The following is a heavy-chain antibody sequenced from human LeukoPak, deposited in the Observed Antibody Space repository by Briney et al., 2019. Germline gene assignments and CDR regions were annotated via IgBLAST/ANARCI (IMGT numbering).Heavy chain of an antibody. CDR3: AKRPSPYYYDSSGYYSDY. Sequence: GSLRLSCAASGFTFSSYAMSWVRQAPGKGLEWVSAISGSGGSTYYADSVKGRFTISRDNSKNTLYLQMNSLRAEDTAVYYCAKRPSPYYYDSSGYYSDYWGQGTLVTVSS. D-gene: IGHD3-22*01. CDR2: ISGSGGST. J-gene: IGHJ4*02. CDR1: GFTFSSYA. V-gene: IGHV3-23*01.